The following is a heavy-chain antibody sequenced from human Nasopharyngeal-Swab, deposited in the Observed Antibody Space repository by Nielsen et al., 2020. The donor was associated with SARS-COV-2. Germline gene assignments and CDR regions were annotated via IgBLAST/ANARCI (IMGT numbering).Heavy chain of an antibody. CDR3: ARVRRDGYNLHFDY. D-gene: IGHD5-24*01. J-gene: IGHJ4*02. CDR2: ISSSSSTI. Sequence: QPPGKGLEWVSYISSSSSTIYYADSVKGRFTISRDNAKNSLYLQMNSLRAEDTAVYYCARVRRDGYNLHFDYWGQGTLVTVSS. V-gene: IGHV3-48*04.